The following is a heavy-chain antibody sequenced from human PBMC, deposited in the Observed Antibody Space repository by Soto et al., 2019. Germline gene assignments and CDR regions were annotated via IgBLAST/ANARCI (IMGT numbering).Heavy chain of an antibody. D-gene: IGHD3-3*01. CDR2: ISSDGYNT. J-gene: IGHJ4*02. CDR1: GFNFSNYV. Sequence: GGSMRLSCAASGFNFSNYVMHWVRQAPGKGLEWVAHISSDGYNTYYADSVKGRFTISRDNFRNSLYLQMSSLRTADTAVYYCARAGTHIPIFGHGNYWGKGSLVPVS. V-gene: IGHV3-30-3*01. CDR3: ARAGTHIPIFGHGNY.